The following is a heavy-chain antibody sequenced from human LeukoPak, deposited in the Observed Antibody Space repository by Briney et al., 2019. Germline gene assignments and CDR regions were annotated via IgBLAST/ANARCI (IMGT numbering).Heavy chain of an antibody. CDR3: ARDYYDSSGYYGYFDL. Sequence: SETLSLTRTVSGGSISSNYWSWIRQPPGKGLEWIGYIYYSGSTNYNPSLKSRVTISVDTSKNQFSLKLSSVTAADTAVYYCARDYYDSSGYYGYFDLWGRGTLVTVSS. CDR1: GGSISSNY. V-gene: IGHV4-59*01. J-gene: IGHJ2*01. CDR2: IYYSGST. D-gene: IGHD3-22*01.